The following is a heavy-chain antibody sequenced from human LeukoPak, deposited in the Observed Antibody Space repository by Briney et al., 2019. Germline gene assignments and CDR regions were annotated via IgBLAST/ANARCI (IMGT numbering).Heavy chain of an antibody. J-gene: IGHJ4*02. D-gene: IGHD3-16*01. CDR2: IRSKGNNYAT. Sequence: GWSLRLSCPASGFTFRGSAMHWVRQASAKGRAGVGRIRSKGNNYATTYAASVKGRFTISRDDSINTAYLQMNSLKIEDTAVYFCTRHLASGGVDYWGQGTLVTVSS. CDR3: TRHLASGGVDY. CDR1: GFTFRGSA. V-gene: IGHV3-73*01.